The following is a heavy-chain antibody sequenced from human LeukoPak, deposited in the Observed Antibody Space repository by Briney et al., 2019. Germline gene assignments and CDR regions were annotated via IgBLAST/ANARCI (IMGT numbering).Heavy chain of an antibody. D-gene: IGHD1-1*01. CDR1: GFTFSNYW. V-gene: IGHV3-7*01. Sequence: PGGSLRLSCAASGFTFSNYWMTWVRQAPGKGLEWVANIKQDGSEKYYVDSVKGRFTVSRDNAKNSLYLQMNSLRVEDTAVYYCARGVPTGIDYFDYWGQGTLVTVSS. CDR3: ARGVPTGIDYFDY. CDR2: IKQDGSEK. J-gene: IGHJ4*02.